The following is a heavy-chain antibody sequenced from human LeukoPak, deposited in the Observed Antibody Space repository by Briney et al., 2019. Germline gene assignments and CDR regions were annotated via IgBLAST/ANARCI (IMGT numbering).Heavy chain of an antibody. Sequence: PSETLSLTCAVYGGSFSGYYWSWIRQPPGKGLEWIGEINHSGSTSYNPSLKSRVTISVDTSKNQFSLKLSSVTAADTAVYYCARGAGSDGYNYWGQGTLVTVSS. J-gene: IGHJ4*02. CDR2: INHSGST. CDR1: GGSFSGYY. D-gene: IGHD5-24*01. V-gene: IGHV4-34*01. CDR3: ARGAGSDGYNY.